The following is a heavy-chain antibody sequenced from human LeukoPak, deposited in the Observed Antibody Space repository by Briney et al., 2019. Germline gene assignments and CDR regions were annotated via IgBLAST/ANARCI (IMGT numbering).Heavy chain of an antibody. J-gene: IGHJ4*02. CDR1: GYTFTSNG. CDR2: ISAYNGNT. V-gene: IGHV1-18*01. Sequence: ASVTLSCKASGYTFTSNGISWLRQAPGQGLEWMGWISAYNGNTNYAHKLQGRVTMTTDTSTSTAYMELRSLRSDDTAVYYCARRHPDYGEAFDYWGQGTLVTVSS. D-gene: IGHD4-17*01. CDR3: ARRHPDYGEAFDY.